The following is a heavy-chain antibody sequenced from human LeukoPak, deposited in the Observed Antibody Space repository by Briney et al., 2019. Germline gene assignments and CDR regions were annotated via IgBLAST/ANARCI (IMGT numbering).Heavy chain of an antibody. J-gene: IGHJ4*02. V-gene: IGHV4-39*01. D-gene: IGHD2-2*01. CDR1: GGSISSSTYY. Sequence: PSETLSLTCTVPGGSISSSTYYWGWIRQPPGKGLEWIGNIYYSGSTYYNPSLKSRVTISVDTSKNQFSLKLSSVTAADTAVYYCARHGGAAVPAAFGTYFDYWGQGTLVTVSS. CDR2: IYYSGST. CDR3: ARHGGAAVPAAFGTYFDY.